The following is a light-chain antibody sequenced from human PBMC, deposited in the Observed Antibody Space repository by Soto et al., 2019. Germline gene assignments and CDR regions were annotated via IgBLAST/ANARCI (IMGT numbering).Light chain of an antibody. CDR2: LDSDGSH. CDR1: SGHSSYA. J-gene: IGLJ2*01. Sequence: QPVLTQSPSASASLGASVKLTCTLSSGHSSYAIAWHQQQPEKGPRYLMKLDSDGSHTKGDAIPDRFSGSSSGAERYLTISSLQSEDEADYYCQTWGTGIHVVFGGATQLTVL. CDR3: QTWGTGIHVV. V-gene: IGLV4-69*01.